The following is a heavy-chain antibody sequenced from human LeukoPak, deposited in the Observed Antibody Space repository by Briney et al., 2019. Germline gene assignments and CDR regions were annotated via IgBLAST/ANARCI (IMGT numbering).Heavy chain of an antibody. D-gene: IGHD6-19*01. CDR1: GYTFTSYG. J-gene: IGHJ4*02. Sequence: ASVKVSCKASGYTFTSYGISWVRQAPGQGLEWMGWISAYNGNTNYAQKLQGRVTMTTDTSTSTAYMELRSLRSDDTAVYYCARHKRPGIAVAAPFDYWGQGTLVTVSS. CDR2: ISAYNGNT. V-gene: IGHV1-18*01. CDR3: ARHKRPGIAVAAPFDY.